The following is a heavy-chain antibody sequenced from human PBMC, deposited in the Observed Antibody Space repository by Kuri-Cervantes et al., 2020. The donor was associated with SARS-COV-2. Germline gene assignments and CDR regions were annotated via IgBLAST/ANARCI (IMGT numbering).Heavy chain of an antibody. CDR2: ISYDGSNK. Sequence: GESLKISCAASGFTFSSYAMHWVRQAPGKGLEWVAVISYDGSNKYYADSVKGRFTIYRDNSKNTLYLQMNSLRAEDTAVYYCASELLWFGECWGQGTLVTVSS. CDR1: GFTFSSYA. D-gene: IGHD3-10*01. V-gene: IGHV3-30-3*01. CDR3: ASELLWFGEC. J-gene: IGHJ4*02.